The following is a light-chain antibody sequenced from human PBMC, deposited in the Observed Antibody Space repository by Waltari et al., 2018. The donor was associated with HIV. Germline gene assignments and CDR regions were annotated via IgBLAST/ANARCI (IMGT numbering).Light chain of an antibody. CDR3: QQYNNWPPNT. Sequence: VMTQSPATLSVSPGERVTLSCRASQTVSTKLAWYQQKHGQAPRLRIYGASTSAPVLPASFSVSGSGTEFTLTISNLQSEDSAVYYCQQYNNWPPNTFGQGTKLEIK. CDR2: GAS. V-gene: IGKV3-15*01. CDR1: QTVSTK. J-gene: IGKJ2*01.